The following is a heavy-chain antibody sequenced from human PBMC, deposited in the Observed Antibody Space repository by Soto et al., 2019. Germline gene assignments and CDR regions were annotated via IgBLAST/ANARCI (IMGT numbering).Heavy chain of an antibody. D-gene: IGHD3-3*01. CDR1: GYTFTSYG. CDR2: IIPIFGTA. V-gene: IGHV1-69*01. J-gene: IGHJ6*02. CDR3: AKLARGVVIIRTDYYYYGMDV. Sequence: VKVSCKASGYTFTSYGISWVRQAPGQGLEWMGGIIPIFGTANYAQKFQGRVTITADESTSTAYMELSSLRSEDTAVYYCAKLARGVVIIRTDYYYYGMDVWGQGTTVTVSS.